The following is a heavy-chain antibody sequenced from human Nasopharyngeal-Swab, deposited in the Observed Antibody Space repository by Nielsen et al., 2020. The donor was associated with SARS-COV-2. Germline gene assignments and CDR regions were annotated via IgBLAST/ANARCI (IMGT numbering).Heavy chain of an antibody. Sequence: SETLSLTCTVSGGSISSSSYYWGWIRQPPGKGLEWIGSIYYSGSTYYNPSLKSRVTISVDTSKNQFSLKLSSVTAADAAVYYCARGAYSSGWYDYWGQGTLVTVSS. CDR2: IYYSGST. V-gene: IGHV4-39*01. CDR1: GGSISSSSYY. J-gene: IGHJ4*02. D-gene: IGHD6-19*01. CDR3: ARGAYSSGWYDY.